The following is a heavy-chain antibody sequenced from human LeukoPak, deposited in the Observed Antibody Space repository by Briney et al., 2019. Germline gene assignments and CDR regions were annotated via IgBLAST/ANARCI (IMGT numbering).Heavy chain of an antibody. J-gene: IGHJ4*02. D-gene: IGHD4-17*01. CDR2: IYSGGST. Sequence: PGGSLRLSCAASGFTVSSNYMSWVRQAPGKGLEWVSVIYSGGSTYYADSVKGRFTISRDNSKNTLYLQMNSLRAEDTAVYYCAKSERRNSVTTVDYWGQGTLVTVSS. CDR3: AKSERRNSVTTVDY. CDR1: GFTVSSNY. V-gene: IGHV3-53*01.